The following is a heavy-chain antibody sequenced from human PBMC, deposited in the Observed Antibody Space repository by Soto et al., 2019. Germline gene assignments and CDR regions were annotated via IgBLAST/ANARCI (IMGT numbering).Heavy chain of an antibody. CDR3: AKDVVVGATTGLGDYYYYYGMDV. CDR1: GFTFSSYG. CDR2: IWYDGTNK. Sequence: GSLRLSCAASGFTFSSYGMHWVRQAPGKGLEWVAVIWYDGTNKYYVDSVKGRFTISKDNSKNTLYLQMNSLRAEDTAVYYCAKDVVVGATTGLGDYYYYYGMDVWGQGTTVTVSS. D-gene: IGHD1-26*01. V-gene: IGHV3-30*02. J-gene: IGHJ6*02.